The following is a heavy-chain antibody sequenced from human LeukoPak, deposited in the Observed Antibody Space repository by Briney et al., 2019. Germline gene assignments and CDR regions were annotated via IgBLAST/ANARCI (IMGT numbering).Heavy chain of an antibody. CDR3: ARGRLDWSGYYTGYFDH. CDR1: GGSINSSSYY. V-gene: IGHV4-39*07. J-gene: IGHJ4*02. CDR2: IYYSGST. Sequence: SETLSLTCTVSGGSINSSSYYWGWIRQPPGKGLEWIGSIYYSGSTYYNPSLKSRVTISVDTSKNQFSLKLNSVTAADTAVYYCARGRLDWSGYYTGYFDHWGQGALVTVSS. D-gene: IGHD3-3*01.